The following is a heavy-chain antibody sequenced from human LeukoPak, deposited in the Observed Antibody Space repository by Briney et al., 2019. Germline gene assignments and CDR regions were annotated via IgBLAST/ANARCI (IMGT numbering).Heavy chain of an antibody. V-gene: IGHV1-8*01. D-gene: IGHD3-10*01. CDR3: ARIRMVRGVIIKSYYYYGMDV. J-gene: IGHJ6*02. Sequence: ASVKVSCKASGYTFTSYDINWVRQATGQGLEWMGWMNPNSGNTGYAQKFQGRVTMTRNTSISTAYMELSSLSSEDTAVYYCARIRMVRGVIIKSYYYYGMDVWGQGTTVTVSS. CDR1: GYTFTSYD. CDR2: MNPNSGNT.